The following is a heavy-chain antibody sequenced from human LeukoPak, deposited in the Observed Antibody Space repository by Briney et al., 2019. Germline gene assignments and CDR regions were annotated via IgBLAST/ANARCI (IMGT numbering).Heavy chain of an antibody. J-gene: IGHJ3*02. D-gene: IGHD1-26*01. CDR2: ISAYNGNT. CDR3: ARDPARGSYDFDI. Sequence: ASVKVSCKASGYTFTSYGISWVRQAPGQGLEWMGGISAYNGNTIYAQKLQGRVTMTTDTSTSTAYMELRSLRSDDTAVYYCARDPARGSYDFDIWGQGTMVTVSS. CDR1: GYTFTSYG. V-gene: IGHV1-18*01.